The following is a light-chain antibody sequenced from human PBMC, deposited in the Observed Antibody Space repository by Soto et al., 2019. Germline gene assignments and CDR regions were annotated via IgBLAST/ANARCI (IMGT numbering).Light chain of an antibody. CDR3: QQSYRIPFT. CDR1: QSIRSY. CDR2: AAT. J-gene: IGKJ3*01. V-gene: IGKV1-39*01. Sequence: DIQMTQSPSSLSASVGDRVTIACRASQSIRSYLSWYQHKSGRAPKLLIYAATDLQSGVPSRFSGRGSGTDFTLTISSLQNEDFGTYFCQQSYRIPFTFGPGTKVDIK.